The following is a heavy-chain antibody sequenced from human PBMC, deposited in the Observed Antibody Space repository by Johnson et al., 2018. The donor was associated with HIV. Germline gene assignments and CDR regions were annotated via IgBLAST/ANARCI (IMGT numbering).Heavy chain of an antibody. CDR3: ARARARVTFDM. CDR2: LRYDGSEK. CDR1: GFIFSDYA. D-gene: IGHD2-21*01. J-gene: IGHJ3*02. V-gene: IGHV3-30*14. Sequence: QVQLVESGGGVVQPGRPLILSCVASGFIFSDYAMHWVRQAPSKGLEWVAVLRYDGSEKKYADSVKGRFTISRDNSKNTLYLQMNSLRAEDTAVYYCARARARVTFDMWGQGTMVTVSS.